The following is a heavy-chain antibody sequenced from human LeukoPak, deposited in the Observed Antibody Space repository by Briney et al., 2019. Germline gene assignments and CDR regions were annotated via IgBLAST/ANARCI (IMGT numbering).Heavy chain of an antibody. V-gene: IGHV1-69*13. Sequence: GASVKVSCTASGCTFTIYSISWVRQALGQRLEWMGGSIRIFDITNYAQKLQRRVTLTADESTSSAYMELSSLRSDDTAVYYCARDLGTRDGYNPPNLFDNSGQKTLVTVSS. CDR1: GCTFTIYS. CDR3: ARDLGTRDGYNPPNLFDN. D-gene: IGHD5-24*01. CDR2: SIRIFDIT. J-gene: IGHJ4*02.